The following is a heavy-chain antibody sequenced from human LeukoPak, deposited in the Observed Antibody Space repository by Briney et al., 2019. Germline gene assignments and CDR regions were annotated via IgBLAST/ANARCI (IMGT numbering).Heavy chain of an antibody. CDR2: IDASGSDT. D-gene: IGHD1-14*01. CDR1: EFPFSIYA. Sequence: GGSLRLSCEVSEFPFSIYAMAWVRQAPGQGLEWVSAIDASGSDTYYTDSVKGRFAISRDNSKNTVYLQMNSLRVEDTAVYYCADYRKPQGLDYWGQGTLVTVSS. CDR3: ADYRKPQGLDY. J-gene: IGHJ4*02. V-gene: IGHV3-23*01.